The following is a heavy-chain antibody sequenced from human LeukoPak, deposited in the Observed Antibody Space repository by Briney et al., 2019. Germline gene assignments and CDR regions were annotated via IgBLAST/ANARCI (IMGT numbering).Heavy chain of an antibody. CDR1: GFTFSSYA. Sequence: GRSLRLSCAASGFTFSSYAMHWVRQAPGKGLEWVAVISYDGSNKYYADSVNGRFTISRDNSRNTLLLQMNSLRAEDTALYYCASAREYCGSAECYEYFQHWGQGTLVTVSS. CDR3: ASAREYCGSAECYEYFQH. CDR2: ISYDGSNK. J-gene: IGHJ1*01. V-gene: IGHV3-30*14. D-gene: IGHD2-21*01.